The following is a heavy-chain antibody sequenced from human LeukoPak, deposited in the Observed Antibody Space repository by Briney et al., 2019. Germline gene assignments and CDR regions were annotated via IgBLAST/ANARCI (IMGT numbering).Heavy chain of an antibody. Sequence: GGSLRLSCAASGFTFSSNSMHWVRPAPGKGLEWVAFIRYDGSDKYYADSVKGRFSICRDNSKNTLCLQMCSLRAEDTAVYYCAKNLVAAAMDDWGQGTLVTVSS. V-gene: IGHV3-30*02. J-gene: IGHJ4*02. CDR1: GFTFSSNS. D-gene: IGHD2-15*01. CDR2: IRYDGSDK. CDR3: AKNLVAAAMDD.